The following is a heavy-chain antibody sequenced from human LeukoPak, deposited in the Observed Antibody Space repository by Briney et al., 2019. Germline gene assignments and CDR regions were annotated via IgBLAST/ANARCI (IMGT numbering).Heavy chain of an antibody. J-gene: IGHJ5*02. CDR2: IKGETDGGTT. CDR1: GFTFSNAW. CDR3: TTYGVSGNWFDP. Sequence: GGSLRLSSAASGFTFSNAWMTWVRHAPGKGLEWVGRIKGETDGGTTDYAAPVKGRFTISRDESENTLYLQINNLKTEYTAVYYCTTYGVSGNWFDPWGQGTLVTVSS. V-gene: IGHV3-15*01. D-gene: IGHD5/OR15-5a*01.